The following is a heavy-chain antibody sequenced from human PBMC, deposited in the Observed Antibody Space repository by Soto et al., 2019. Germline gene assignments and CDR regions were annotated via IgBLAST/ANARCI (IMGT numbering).Heavy chain of an antibody. J-gene: IGHJ4*02. CDR2: IFYSGST. V-gene: IGHV4-61*01. D-gene: IGHD6-19*01. CDR3: ARDRGIAVAGVSFPDYFDY. CDR1: GGSVSSGRYY. Sequence: NPSETLSLTCTVSGGSVSSGRYYWSWIRQPPGKGLEWIGYIFYSGSTNYNPSLKSRVTISVDTSKNQFSLKLSSVTAADTAVYYCARDRGIAVAGVSFPDYFDYWAQGTLVTVSA.